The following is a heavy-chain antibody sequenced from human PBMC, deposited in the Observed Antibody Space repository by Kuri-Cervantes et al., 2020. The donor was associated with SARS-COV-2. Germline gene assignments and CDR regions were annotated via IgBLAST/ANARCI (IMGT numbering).Heavy chain of an antibody. CDR2: ISGSGGST. D-gene: IGHD3-16*01. CDR3: ANQGAFGPTNMDV. Sequence: ETLSLTCAASGFTFSSYAMHWVRQAPGKGLEWVSAISGSGGSTYYADSVEGRFTISRDNSKNTLYLQMNSLRAEDTAVYYCANQGAFGPTNMDVWGKGTTVTVSS. CDR1: GFTFSSYA. V-gene: IGHV3-23*01. J-gene: IGHJ6*03.